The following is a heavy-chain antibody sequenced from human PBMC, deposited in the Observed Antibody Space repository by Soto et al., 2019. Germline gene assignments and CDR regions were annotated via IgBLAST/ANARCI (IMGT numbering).Heavy chain of an antibody. D-gene: IGHD4-17*01. V-gene: IGHV4-59*01. CDR3: ARGYYGDYVDY. CDR2: ISYSGST. CDR1: DAASSPYY. J-gene: IGHJ4*02. Sequence: PSETQSLTYTVSDAASSPYYWCWIRQPPGKGLEWIGYISYSGSTNYNPSLKSRVTISVDTSKNQFSLKLSSVTAADTAMYYCARGYYGDYVDYWCQGTLVT.